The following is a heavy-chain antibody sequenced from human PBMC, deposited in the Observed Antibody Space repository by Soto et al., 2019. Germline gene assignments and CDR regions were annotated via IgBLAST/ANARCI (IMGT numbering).Heavy chain of an antibody. J-gene: IGHJ6*02. V-gene: IGHV5-51*01. CDR3: ARGIEGWYQGRYYYGMDV. CDR2: IYPGDSGT. CDR1: GGSFITYW. D-gene: IGHD6-19*01. Sequence: GESLKNSCEGSGGSFITYWIAWVRQMTGKGLEWMGIIYPGDSGTRYSPSFQGQVTISADKSISTAYLQWSSLKASDSAMYYCARGIEGWYQGRYYYGMDVWGQGTTVTVSS.